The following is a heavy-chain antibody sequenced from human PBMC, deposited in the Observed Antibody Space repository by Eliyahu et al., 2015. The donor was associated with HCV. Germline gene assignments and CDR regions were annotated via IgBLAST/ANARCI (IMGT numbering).Heavy chain of an antibody. CDR2: IRSKAYGGTT. Sequence: EVQLVESGGGLVKPGRSLRLSCTASGFTFGDYAMSWFRQAPGKGLEWVGFIRSKAYGGTTEYAASVKGRFTISRDDSKSIAYLQMNSLKTEDTAVYYCIPSLDTATRYYYYGMDVWGQGTTVTVSS. V-gene: IGHV3-49*05. CDR1: GFTFGDYA. J-gene: IGHJ6*02. CDR3: IPSLDTATRYYYYGMDV. D-gene: IGHD5-18*01.